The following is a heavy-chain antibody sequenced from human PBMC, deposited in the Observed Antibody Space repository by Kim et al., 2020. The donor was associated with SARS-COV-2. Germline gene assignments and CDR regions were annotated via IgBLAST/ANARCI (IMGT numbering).Heavy chain of an antibody. D-gene: IGHD3-22*01. J-gene: IGHJ5*02. CDR3: AKDWSSGYPWGP. V-gene: IGHV3-30*02. Sequence: YYADSVQGRFTISRDNSKNTLYLQMNSLRAEDTAVYYCAKDWSSGYPWGPWGQGTLVTVSS.